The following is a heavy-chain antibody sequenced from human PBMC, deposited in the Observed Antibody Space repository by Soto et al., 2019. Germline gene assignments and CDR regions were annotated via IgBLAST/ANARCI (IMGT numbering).Heavy chain of an antibody. CDR3: ARGQWSAVVVIPFDY. Sequence: APVKVSCKASGYTFTSYYMHWVRQAPGQGLEWMGIINPSGGSTSYAQKFQGRVTMTRDTSTSTVYMELSSLRSEDTAVYYCARGQWSAVVVIPFDYWGQGTLVTVS. CDR1: GYTFTSYY. V-gene: IGHV1-46*01. CDR2: INPSGGST. D-gene: IGHD3-22*01. J-gene: IGHJ4*02.